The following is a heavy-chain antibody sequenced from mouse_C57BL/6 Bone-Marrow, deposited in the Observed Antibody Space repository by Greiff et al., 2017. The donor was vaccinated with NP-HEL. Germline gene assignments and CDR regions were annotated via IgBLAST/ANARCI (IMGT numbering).Heavy chain of an antibody. D-gene: IGHD1-1*01. Sequence: VQLQQSGAELVRPGTSVKVSCKASGYAFTNYLIEWVKQRPGQGLEWIGVINPGTGGTNYNEKFKGKATLTEDKSSSTAYMQLSSLTSEEAAVCFCAGHYGRSDYWGQGTTLTVSA. CDR3: AGHYGRSDY. V-gene: IGHV1-54*01. CDR2: INPGTGGT. CDR1: GYAFTNYL. J-gene: IGHJ2*01.